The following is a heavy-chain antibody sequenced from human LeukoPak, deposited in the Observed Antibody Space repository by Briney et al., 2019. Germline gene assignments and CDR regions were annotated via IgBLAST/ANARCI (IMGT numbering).Heavy chain of an antibody. CDR3: ARVALPGVYYFDY. CDR1: GGSISSSSYY. J-gene: IGHJ4*02. CDR2: IYYSGST. D-gene: IGHD2-8*01. V-gene: IGHV4-39*07. Sequence: SETLSLTCTVSGGSISSSSYYWGWIRQPPGKGLEWIGSIYYSGSTYYNPSLKSRVTISVDTSKNQFSLKLSSVTAADTAVYYCARVALPGVYYFDYWGQGTLVTVSS.